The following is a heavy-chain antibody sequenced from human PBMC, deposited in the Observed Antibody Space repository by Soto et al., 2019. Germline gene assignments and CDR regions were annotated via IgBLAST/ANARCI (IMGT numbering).Heavy chain of an antibody. CDR3: ARESHDILTGPPWVWYFDL. CDR2: FTDRGSI. CDR1: GGSFSGYY. D-gene: IGHD3-9*01. Sequence: QVQLQQWGAGPLRPLETLSLTCGVSGGSFSGYYWAWIRQSPGKGLEWIGEFTDRGSINYNPSLKRRVSISVDTSKNHYSLNLRSVTAADTAVYYCARESHDILTGPPWVWYFDLWGRGTLVTVSS. J-gene: IGHJ2*01. V-gene: IGHV4-34*01.